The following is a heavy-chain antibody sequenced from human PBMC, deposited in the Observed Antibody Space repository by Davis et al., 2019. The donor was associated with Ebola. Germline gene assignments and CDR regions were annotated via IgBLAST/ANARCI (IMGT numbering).Heavy chain of an antibody. CDR3: ARILGDHYYYGMDV. CDR1: GFTVSSNY. J-gene: IGHJ6*02. CDR2: IYSGGST. Sequence: PGGSLRLSCAASGFTVSSNYMSWVRQAPGKGLEWVSVIYSGGSTYYADSVKGRFTISRDNSKNTLYLQMNSLRAEDTAVYYCARILGDHYYYGMDVWGQGTTVTVSS. V-gene: IGHV3-66*01. D-gene: IGHD2-21*02.